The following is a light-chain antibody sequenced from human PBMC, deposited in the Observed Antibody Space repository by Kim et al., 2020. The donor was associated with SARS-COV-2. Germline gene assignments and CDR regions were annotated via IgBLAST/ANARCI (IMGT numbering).Light chain of an antibody. CDR1: QSVSSN. CDR3: QQYNNWPPLT. J-gene: IGKJ4*01. Sequence: EIVMTQSPATLSVSPGERATLSCRASQSVSSNLAWYQQKPGQAPRLLIYGASTRATGIPARFSGSGSGTEFTLIISSLQSEDFAVYYCQQYNNWPPLTFGGGTKLEI. CDR2: GAS. V-gene: IGKV3-15*01.